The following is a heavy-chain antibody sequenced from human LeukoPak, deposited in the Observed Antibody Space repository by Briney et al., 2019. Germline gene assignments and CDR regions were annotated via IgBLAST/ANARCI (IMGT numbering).Heavy chain of an antibody. Sequence: GSSVKVSCKASGGTFSSYAISWVRQAPGQGLEWMGRIIPIFGTANYAQKFRGRVTITADKSTSTAYMELSSLRSEDTAVYYCARGLDGATAAPFDYWGQGTLVTVSS. CDR1: GGTFSSYA. D-gene: IGHD1-26*01. CDR3: ARGLDGATAAPFDY. V-gene: IGHV1-69*06. J-gene: IGHJ4*02. CDR2: IIPIFGTA.